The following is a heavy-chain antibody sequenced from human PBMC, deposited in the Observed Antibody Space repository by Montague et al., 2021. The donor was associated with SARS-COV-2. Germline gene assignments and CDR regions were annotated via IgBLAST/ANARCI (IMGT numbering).Heavy chain of an antibody. V-gene: IGHV3-20*04. CDR2: INWNGGST. D-gene: IGHD4-17*01. J-gene: IGHJ2*01. CDR3: ATLDYGDYYDWYFDL. Sequence: SLILSCAASGFTFDDYGISLVRQAPVKGLEWVSGINWNGGSTGYSDSVKGRFTISRDNAKNSLYLQMNSLRAEDTALYYCATLDYGDYYDWYFDLWGRGTLVTVSS. CDR1: GFTFDDYG.